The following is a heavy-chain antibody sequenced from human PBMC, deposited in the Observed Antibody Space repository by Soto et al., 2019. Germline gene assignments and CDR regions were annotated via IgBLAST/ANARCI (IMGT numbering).Heavy chain of an antibody. CDR3: ARANIALTAWFDP. J-gene: IGHJ5*02. CDR1: GGTFSSYT. D-gene: IGHD5-12*01. CDR2: IIPILGIA. V-gene: IGHV1-69*02. Sequence: QVQLVQSGAEVKKPGSSVKVSCKASGGTFSSYTIGWVRQAPGQGLEWMGRIIPILGIANYAQKFQGRVTITADKSTSTAYMELSSLTSEDMAVYYCARANIALTAWFDPWGQGTLVTVSS.